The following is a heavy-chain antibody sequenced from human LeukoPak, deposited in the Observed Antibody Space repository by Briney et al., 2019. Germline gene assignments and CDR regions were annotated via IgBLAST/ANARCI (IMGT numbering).Heavy chain of an antibody. D-gene: IGHD4-17*01. J-gene: IGHJ4*02. V-gene: IGHV4-59*01. CDR2: IYYSGST. CDR1: GDSISSYY. Sequence: PSETLFLACTVSGDSISSYYWSWIRQPPGRGLEWIGYIYYSGSTNYNPSLKSRVTISVDTSKNQFSLKLSSVTAADTAVYYCARGKDYVPPYYFDYWGQGTLVTVSS. CDR3: ARGKDYVPPYYFDY.